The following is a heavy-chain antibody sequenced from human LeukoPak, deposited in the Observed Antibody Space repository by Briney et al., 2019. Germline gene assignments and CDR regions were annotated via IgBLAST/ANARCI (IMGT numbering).Heavy chain of an antibody. V-gene: IGHV4-59*11. J-gene: IGHJ6*02. CDR1: GGSISSHY. Sequence: SETLSLTCTVSGGSISSHYWSWIRQPPGKGLEWIGYIYYSGSTNYNPSLKSRVTISVDTSKNQFSLKLSSVTAADTAVYYCARERRYSYGSYYYYYGMDVWGQGTTVTVSS. CDR2: IYYSGST. CDR3: ARERRYSYGSYYYYYGMDV. D-gene: IGHD5-18*01.